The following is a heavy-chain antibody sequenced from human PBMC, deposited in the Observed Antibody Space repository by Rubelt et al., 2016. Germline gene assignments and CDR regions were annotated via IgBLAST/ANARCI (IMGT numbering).Heavy chain of an antibody. CDR1: GGSISSGGYY. D-gene: IGHD3-10*01. Sequence: QVQLQESGPGLVKPSQTLSLTCTVSGGSISSGGYYWGWIRQPPGKGLEWIGSINYSGSTYYNQSLKNRVTISVNTSKNQFSLKLTSVTAADTAVYYCARDTRYHGSGSPFDYWCQGTLVTVSS. J-gene: IGHJ4*02. CDR3: ARDTRYHGSGSPFDY. V-gene: IGHV4-39*07. CDR2: INYSGST.